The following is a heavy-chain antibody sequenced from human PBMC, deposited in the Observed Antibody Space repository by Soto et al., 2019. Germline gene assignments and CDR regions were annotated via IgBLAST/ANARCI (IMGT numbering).Heavy chain of an antibody. CDR1: GGCISSGGYY. V-gene: IGHV4-31*03. Sequence: SETLSLTCTVSGGCISSGGYYWSWIRQHPGKGLEWIGYIYYSGSTYYNPSPKSRVTISVDTSKNQFSLKLSSVTAADTAVYYCARGAFEEAFDYWGQGTLVTVSS. CDR3: ARGAFEEAFDY. CDR2: IYYSGST. J-gene: IGHJ4*02.